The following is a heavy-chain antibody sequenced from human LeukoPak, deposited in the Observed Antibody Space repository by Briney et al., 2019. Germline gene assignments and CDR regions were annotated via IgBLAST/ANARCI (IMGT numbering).Heavy chain of an antibody. Sequence: RGSLRLSCAASGFTFSNAWMSWVRQAPGKGLEWVGRIKSKTDGGTTDYAAPVKGRFTISRDDSKNTVYLQMNSLKTEDTAVYYCTGAYCSGGSCYSGYYYGMDVWGKGTTVTVSS. D-gene: IGHD2-15*01. CDR3: TGAYCSGGSCYSGYYYGMDV. V-gene: IGHV3-15*01. CDR2: IKSKTDGGTT. J-gene: IGHJ6*04. CDR1: GFTFSNAW.